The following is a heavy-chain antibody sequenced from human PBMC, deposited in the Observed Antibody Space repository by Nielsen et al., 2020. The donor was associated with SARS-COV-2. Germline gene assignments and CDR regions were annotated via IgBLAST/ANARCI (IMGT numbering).Heavy chain of an antibody. CDR2: ISASAGT. J-gene: IGHJ4*02. CDR1: GFTFSSYA. CDR3: AINWNLDY. Sequence: GESLKISCAASGFTFSSYAMSWVRQAPGKGLEWVSSISASAGTFYADSVKGQFIISRDNSKNTLYLQMNSLRAEDTAVYYCAINWNLDYWGQGTLVTVSP. D-gene: IGHD1-20*01. V-gene: IGHV3-23*01.